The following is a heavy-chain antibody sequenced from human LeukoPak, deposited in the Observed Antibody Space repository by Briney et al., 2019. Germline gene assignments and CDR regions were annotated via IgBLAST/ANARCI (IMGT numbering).Heavy chain of an antibody. D-gene: IGHD6-13*01. CDR2: IDRKRGGT. V-gene: IGHV1-2*02. Sequence: ASVRVSCKTSGFFFSAYQMHWLRQAPGHGLEWMGWIDRKRGGTNIAQKFQGRVTMHRDTSMSTVYMEVSGLTSDDTALYFCARGDSWYLGLAYWGQGPLVTVSS. CDR3: ARGDSWYLGLAY. J-gene: IGHJ4*02. CDR1: GFFFSAYQ.